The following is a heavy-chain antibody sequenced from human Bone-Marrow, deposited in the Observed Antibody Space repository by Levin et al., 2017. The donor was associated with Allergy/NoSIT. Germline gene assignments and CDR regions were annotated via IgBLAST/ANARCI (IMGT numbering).Heavy chain of an antibody. J-gene: IGHJ6*02. Sequence: GGSLRLSCGASGFTFSSNWMHWVRQVPGKGLVWVSRIHGDGSLPSYADSVKGRFTISRDNDRNTLYLQMDSLRVDDSGLYYCARGRGAQYSGIWSGLGHHYYGLDVWGQGTTVVVSS. CDR2: IHGDGSLP. CDR1: GFTFSSNW. CDR3: ARGRGAQYSGIWSGLGHHYYGLDV. D-gene: IGHD1-26*01. V-gene: IGHV3-74*01.